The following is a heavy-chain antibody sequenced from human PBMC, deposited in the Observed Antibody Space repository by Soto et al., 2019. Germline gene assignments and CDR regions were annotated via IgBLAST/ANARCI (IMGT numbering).Heavy chain of an antibody. CDR1: GGSFSGYC. V-gene: IGHV4-34*01. Sequence: SETLSLTCAVYGGSFSGYCWGCIRQPPGKGLEWVGEINHSGSTNYNPSLKSRVTISVDTSKNQFSLKMSSVTAADTAVYYCARALYRYTEWLVPPQYYGMDVWGPGTTVTVSS. CDR2: INHSGST. J-gene: IGHJ6*02. CDR3: ARALYRYTEWLVPPQYYGMDV. D-gene: IGHD6-19*01.